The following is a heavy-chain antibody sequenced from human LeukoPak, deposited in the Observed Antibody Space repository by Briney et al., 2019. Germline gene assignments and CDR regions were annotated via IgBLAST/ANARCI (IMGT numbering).Heavy chain of an antibody. Sequence: ETPSLTCTVSGGSVSGGGYYWSWIRQPPGKGLEWIGYIYDTGSTNYNPSLKSRVTISADTSRDQFSLKLRSVTAADTAVYYCARVAVLEQQWLAIDCWGQGTLVSVSS. D-gene: IGHD6-19*01. V-gene: IGHV4-61*08. CDR1: GGSVSGGGYY. J-gene: IGHJ4*02. CDR3: ARVAVLEQQWLAIDC. CDR2: IYDTGST.